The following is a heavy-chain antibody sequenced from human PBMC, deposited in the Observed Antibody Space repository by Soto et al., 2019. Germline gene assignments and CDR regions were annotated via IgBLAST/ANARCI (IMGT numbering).Heavy chain of an antibody. J-gene: IGHJ6*02. CDR1: GGSISSYY. Sequence: PSETLSLTCTVSGGSISSYYWSWIRQPPGKGLEWIGYIYYSGSTNYNPSLKSRVTISVDTSKNQFSLKLSSVTAADTAVYYCARDLFNPYYDFWSGYSGPRYYYGMDVWGQGTTVPVSS. CDR3: ARDLFNPYYDFWSGYSGPRYYYGMDV. CDR2: IYYSGST. D-gene: IGHD3-3*01. V-gene: IGHV4-59*01.